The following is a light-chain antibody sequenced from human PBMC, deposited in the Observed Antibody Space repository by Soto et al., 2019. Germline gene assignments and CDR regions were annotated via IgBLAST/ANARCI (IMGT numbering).Light chain of an antibody. J-gene: IGLJ2*01. Sequence: SYELTQAPSVSVSPGQTARITCSGDALPKQYAYWYQQKPGQAPVLVIYKDTERPSGIPERFSGSSSGTTVTLTISGVQAEDEADYYCQSADSSITLVVFGGGTKLTVL. V-gene: IGLV3-25*03. CDR2: KDT. CDR1: ALPKQY. CDR3: QSADSSITLVV.